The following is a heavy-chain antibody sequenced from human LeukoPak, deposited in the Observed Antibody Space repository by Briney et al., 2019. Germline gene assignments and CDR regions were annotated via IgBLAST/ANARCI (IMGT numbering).Heavy chain of an antibody. CDR3: ARGGLSIMGY. D-gene: IGHD2/OR15-2a*01. V-gene: IGHV3-48*01. Sequence: GGPLRLSCGASGITFSSYSMNWVRQAPGKGLEWVSYISSSGSTKYYADSVKGRFTISRDNARNSLYLQMNSLRAEDTAVYFCARGGLSIMGYWGQGTLVTVSS. CDR2: ISSSGSTK. J-gene: IGHJ4*02. CDR1: GITFSSYS.